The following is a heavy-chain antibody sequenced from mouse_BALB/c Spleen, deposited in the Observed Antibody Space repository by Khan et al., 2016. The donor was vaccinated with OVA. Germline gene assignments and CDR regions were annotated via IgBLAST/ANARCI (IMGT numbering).Heavy chain of an antibody. Sequence: QVQLQQSGPGLVQPSQSLSITCTVTDFSLSTYGINWVRQSPGKGLEWLGVIWRGGSTDYNAAFISRLSISKDNSKSQVFFKMNSLQTDDTAIYYCTRVYYRYDRYVDVWGAGTTVTVAS. CDR2: IWRGGST. CDR1: DFSLSTYG. CDR3: TRVYYRYDRYVDV. J-gene: IGHJ1*01. V-gene: IGHV2-4-1*01. D-gene: IGHD2-14*01.